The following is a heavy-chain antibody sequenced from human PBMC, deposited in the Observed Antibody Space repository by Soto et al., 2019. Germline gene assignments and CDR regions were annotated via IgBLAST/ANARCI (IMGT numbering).Heavy chain of an antibody. CDR3: TTDLTDILTWDV. Sequence: PGGSLRLSCAASGSTFSNAWMNWVRQAPGKGLEWVGRIKSKTDGGTTDYAAPVKGRFTISRDDSHNTLYLQMNSLKTEDPAVYYCTTDLTDILTWDVWGKGTMVTVSS. J-gene: IGHJ6*04. CDR1: GSTFSNAW. CDR2: IKSKTDGGTT. V-gene: IGHV3-15*07. D-gene: IGHD3-9*01.